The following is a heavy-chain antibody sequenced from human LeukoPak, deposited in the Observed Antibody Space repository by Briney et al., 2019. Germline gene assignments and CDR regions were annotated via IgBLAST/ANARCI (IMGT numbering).Heavy chain of an antibody. Sequence: GRSLRLSCAASGFTFSSYGMHWVRQAPGKGLEWVAVIWYDGSNKYYADSVKGRFTISRDNSKNTLYLQMNSLRAEDTAVYYCARTSGYDPTNFDYWGQGTLVTVSS. J-gene: IGHJ4*02. CDR3: ARTSGYDPTNFDY. V-gene: IGHV3-33*01. CDR2: IWYDGSNK. D-gene: IGHD5-12*01. CDR1: GFTFSSYG.